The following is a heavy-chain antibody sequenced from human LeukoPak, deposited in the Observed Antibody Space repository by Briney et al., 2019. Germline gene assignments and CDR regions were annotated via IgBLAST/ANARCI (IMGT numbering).Heavy chain of an antibody. V-gene: IGHV5-51*01. CDR1: GYSFTSYW. CDR2: IYPGDSDT. J-gene: IGHJ4*02. CDR3: AREYSSSWSDY. D-gene: IGHD6-13*01. Sequence: GESMKISCKGSGYSFTSYWIGWVRQMPGKGLEWMGIIYPGDSDTRYGPSFQGQVTISADKSISTAYLQWSGLKASDTAMYYCAREYSSSWSDYWGQGTLVTVSS.